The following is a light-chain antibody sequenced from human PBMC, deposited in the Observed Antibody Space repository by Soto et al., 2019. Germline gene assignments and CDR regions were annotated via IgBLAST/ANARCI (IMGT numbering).Light chain of an antibody. V-gene: IGKV1-9*01. Sequence: DIQLRQSPSFLSASVGDTVTITCRASQALSNYLAWYQQKPGKAPDLLIYSASTLRSGVTSRFSGSGSETEFTLTIRALQPEDFATYFCQQLSRYPLTFGEGTQVDIK. CDR3: QQLSRYPLT. CDR2: SAS. CDR1: QALSNY. J-gene: IGKJ4*01.